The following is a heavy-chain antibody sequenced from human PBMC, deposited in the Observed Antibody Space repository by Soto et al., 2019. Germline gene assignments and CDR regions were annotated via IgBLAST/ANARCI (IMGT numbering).Heavy chain of an antibody. Sequence: GGSLRLSCAASGFTFSSYSMNWVRQAPGKGLEWVSSISSSSSYIYYADSVKGRFTISRDNAKNSLYLQMNSLRAEDTAVYYCARAASPLPDSSSWLIGEYYFDYWGQGTLVTVSS. CDR1: GFTFSSYS. V-gene: IGHV3-21*01. CDR3: ARAASPLPDSSSWLIGEYYFDY. J-gene: IGHJ4*02. D-gene: IGHD6-13*01. CDR2: ISSSSSYI.